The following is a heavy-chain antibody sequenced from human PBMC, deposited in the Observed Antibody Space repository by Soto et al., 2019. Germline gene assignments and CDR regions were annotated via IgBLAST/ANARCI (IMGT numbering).Heavy chain of an antibody. CDR1: GGTFSSYA. J-gene: IGHJ5*02. Sequence: ASVKVSCKASGGTFSSYAISWVRQAPGQGLEWMGGIIPIFGTANYAQKFQGRVTITADESTSTAYMELSSLRSEDTAVYYCARRADRGIAAAGTPNWFDPWGQGTLVTVSS. V-gene: IGHV1-69*13. D-gene: IGHD6-13*01. CDR3: ARRADRGIAAAGTPNWFDP. CDR2: IIPIFGTA.